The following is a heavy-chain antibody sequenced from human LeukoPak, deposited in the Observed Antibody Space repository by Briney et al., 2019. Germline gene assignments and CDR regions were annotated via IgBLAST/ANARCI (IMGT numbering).Heavy chain of an antibody. CDR1: GGTFGSYA. V-gene: IGHV1-69*05. CDR2: IIPIFGTA. D-gene: IGHD3-10*01. CDR3: ARERGGDYYGSGSYYDY. Sequence: ASVKVSCKASGGTFGSYAISWVRQAPGQGLEWMGGIIPIFGTANYAQKFQGRVTITTDESTSTAYMELSSLRSEDTAVYYCARERGGDYYGSGSYYDYWGQGTLVTVSS. J-gene: IGHJ4*02.